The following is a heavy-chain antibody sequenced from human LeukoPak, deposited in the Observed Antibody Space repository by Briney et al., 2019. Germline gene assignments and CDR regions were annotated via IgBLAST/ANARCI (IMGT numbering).Heavy chain of an antibody. D-gene: IGHD5-12*01. CDR1: GGSISSGAYF. Sequence: SETLSLTCTVSGGSISSGAYFWSWIRQHPGKGLEWIGFIYYSGTTYYNPSLKSRVTLSKDTSKNHFSLTLSSVTAADTAVYYCARAHGSGGDYFDHWGQGTLVTVPS. J-gene: IGHJ4*02. CDR3: ARAHGSGGDYFDH. V-gene: IGHV4-31*03. CDR2: IYYSGTT.